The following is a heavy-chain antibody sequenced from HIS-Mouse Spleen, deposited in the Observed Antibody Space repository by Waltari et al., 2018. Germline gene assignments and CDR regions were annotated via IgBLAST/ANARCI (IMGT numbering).Heavy chain of an antibody. V-gene: IGHV4-39*07. CDR3: ASSNSKHWYFDL. Sequence: QLQLQESGPGLVKPSETLSLTCTVSGGSISSSSYYWGWIRQPPGKGLEWIGSIYYSGSTYYKPSLRSRVTISVDTSKNQFSLKLSSVTAADTAVYYCASSNSKHWYFDLWGRGTLVTVSS. CDR2: IYYSGST. J-gene: IGHJ2*01. CDR1: GGSISSSSYY. D-gene: IGHD4-4*01.